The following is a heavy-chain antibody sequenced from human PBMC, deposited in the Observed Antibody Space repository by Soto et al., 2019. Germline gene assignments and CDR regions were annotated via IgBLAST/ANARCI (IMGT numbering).Heavy chain of an antibody. V-gene: IGHV4-39*07. CDR3: ARDKITGLFDY. D-gene: IGHD2-8*02. J-gene: IGHJ4*02. Sequence: XXTLSLPCTVCGGSISSGGYYWSLIRQPPGTGLEWIGEINHSGSTNYNPSLKSRVTISVDTSKNQFSLKLTSVTAADTAVYYCARDKITGLFDYWAQGTLVTVSS. CDR2: INHSGST. CDR1: GGSISSGGYY.